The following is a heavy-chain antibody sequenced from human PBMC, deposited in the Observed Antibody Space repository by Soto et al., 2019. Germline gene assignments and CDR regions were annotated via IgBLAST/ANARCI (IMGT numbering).Heavy chain of an antibody. CDR2: INTSGST. CDR1: GGPISSYY. D-gene: IGHD6-6*01. CDR3: AREYSSSSGRTLDI. J-gene: IGHJ3*02. V-gene: IGHV4-4*07. Sequence: SETLSLTCTVSGGPISSYYWSWIRQPAGKGLEWIGRINTSGSTNYNPSLKSRVTMSVDTSRNQISLKVSSVTAADTAVYYCAREYSSSSGRTLDIWGQGTMVTVSS.